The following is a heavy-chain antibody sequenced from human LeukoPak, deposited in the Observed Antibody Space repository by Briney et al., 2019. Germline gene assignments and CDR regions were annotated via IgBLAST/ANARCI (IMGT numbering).Heavy chain of an antibody. CDR1: GYTFTSYG. CDR3: ARGAYYYDSSGYYYAGYFDY. CDR2: ISAYNGNT. V-gene: IGHV1-18*01. J-gene: IGHJ4*02. Sequence: GASVKVSCKASGYTFTSYGISWVRQAPGQGLEGMGWISAYNGNTNYAQKLQGRVTMTTDTSTSTAYMELRSLRSDDTAVYYWARGAYYYDSSGYYYAGYFDYWGQGTLVTVSS. D-gene: IGHD3-22*01.